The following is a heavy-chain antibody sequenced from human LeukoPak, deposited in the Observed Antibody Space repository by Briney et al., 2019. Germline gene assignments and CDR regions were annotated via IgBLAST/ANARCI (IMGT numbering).Heavy chain of an antibody. CDR2: ISSDGRST. CDR1: GFTFPSNW. D-gene: IGHD4/OR15-4a*01. CDR3: APIGAGY. Sequence: GGSLRLSCAASGFTFPSNWHWVRQAPGKGLVWVSRISSDGRSTSYADSVKGRFTISRDNAKNMLYLQMNSLRAEDTAVYYCAPIGAGYWGQGTLVTVSS. V-gene: IGHV3-74*01. J-gene: IGHJ4*02.